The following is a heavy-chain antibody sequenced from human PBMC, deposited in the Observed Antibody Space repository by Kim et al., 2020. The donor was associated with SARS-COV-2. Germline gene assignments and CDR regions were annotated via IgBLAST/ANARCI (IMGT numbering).Heavy chain of an antibody. J-gene: IGHJ1*01. CDR2: ICYSRNT. D-gene: IGHD2-15*01. Sequence: SETLSLTCTVSGGSISSNTCYWGWIRQPPGQELKGIGSICYSRNTSYNPSLKSRVTISVDTTKNQLTLKPVTATAAATSIYYCTGPCSAIWRFGWWGPG. V-gene: IGHV4-39*01. CDR3: TGPCSAIWRFGW. CDR1: GGSISSNTCY.